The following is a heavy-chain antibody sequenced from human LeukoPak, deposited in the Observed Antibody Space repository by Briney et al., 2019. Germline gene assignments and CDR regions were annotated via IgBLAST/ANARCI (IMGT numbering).Heavy chain of an antibody. V-gene: IGHV3-74*01. CDR3: ARVLWYGEYFDY. CDR2: INSDGSTT. J-gene: IGHJ4*02. Sequence: GSLRLSCAASGFTFSSYSMNWVRQAPGKGLVWVSRINSDGSTTSYADSVKGRFTISRDNAKNTLYLQMNSLRAEDTAVYYCARVLWYGEYFDYWGQGTLVTVSS. D-gene: IGHD3-10*01. CDR1: GFTFSSYS.